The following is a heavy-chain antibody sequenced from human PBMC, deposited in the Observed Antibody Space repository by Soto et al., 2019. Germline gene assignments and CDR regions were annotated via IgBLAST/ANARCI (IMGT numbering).Heavy chain of an antibody. Sequence: GGSLRLSCAASGFTFSSYEMNWVRQAPGKGLEWVSYISSSGSTIYYAGSVKGRFTISRDNAKNSLYLQMNSLRAEDTAVYYCARGDTAMVAVYYYGMDVWGQGTTVTVSS. CDR1: GFTFSSYE. J-gene: IGHJ6*02. CDR3: ARGDTAMVAVYYYGMDV. V-gene: IGHV3-48*03. CDR2: ISSSGSTI. D-gene: IGHD5-18*01.